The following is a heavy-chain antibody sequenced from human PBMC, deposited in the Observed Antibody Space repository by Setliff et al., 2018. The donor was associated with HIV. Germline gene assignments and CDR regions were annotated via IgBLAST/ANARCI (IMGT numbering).Heavy chain of an antibody. CDR3: ARDPVITMMVGPKFYFDY. Sequence: PSETLSLTCTVSGGSISSYYWSWIRRPAGKGLEWIGRIFSSGSTSYNSSLKSRVTMSVDTSKNQFSLRQTSVTAADTAVYYCARDPVITMMVGPKFYFDYWGQGILVTVSS. J-gene: IGHJ4*02. V-gene: IGHV4-4*07. D-gene: IGHD3-22*01. CDR2: IFSSGST. CDR1: GGSISSYY.